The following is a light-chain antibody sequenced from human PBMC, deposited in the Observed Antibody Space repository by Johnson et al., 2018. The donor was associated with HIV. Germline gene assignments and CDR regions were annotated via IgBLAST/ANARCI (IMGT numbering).Light chain of an antibody. CDR3: AAWDDNLNGPGYV. J-gene: IGLJ1*01. CDR2: RNN. Sequence: QPVLTQPPSASGTPGQRVTISCSGSSSNIGSDPVNWYQQLPGTAPKLLIYRNNQRPSGIPDRFSGSKSGTSASLAISGLQAEDEADYYCAAWDDNLNGPGYVFGAGTKVTGL. V-gene: IGLV1-44*01. CDR1: SSNIGSDP.